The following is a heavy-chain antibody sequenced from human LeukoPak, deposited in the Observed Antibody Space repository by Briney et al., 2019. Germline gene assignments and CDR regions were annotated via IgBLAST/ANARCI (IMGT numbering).Heavy chain of an antibody. Sequence: SETLSLTCAVYGGSFSGYYWSWIRQPPGKGLEWIGEINHSGSTNYNPSLKSRVTISVDTSKNQFSLKLSSVTAADTAVYYCARGRGGGYYYYGMDVWGQGTTVTVSS. J-gene: IGHJ6*02. CDR3: ARGRGGGYYYYGMDV. CDR1: GGSFSGYY. CDR2: INHSGST. V-gene: IGHV4-34*01. D-gene: IGHD3-10*01.